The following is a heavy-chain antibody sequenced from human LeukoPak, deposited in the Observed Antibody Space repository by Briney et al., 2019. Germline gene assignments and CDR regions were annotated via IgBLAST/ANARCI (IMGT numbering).Heavy chain of an antibody. Sequence: GASVKVSCKASGGTFSSYAISWVRQAPGQGLEWMGGIIPIFGTANYAQKFQGRVTITTDESTSTAYMELSSLRSEDTAVYYCARAHEMATTPGMYYFDYWGQGTLVTVSS. V-gene: IGHV1-69*05. CDR1: GGTFSSYA. CDR3: ARAHEMATTPGMYYFDY. J-gene: IGHJ4*02. CDR2: IIPIFGTA. D-gene: IGHD5-24*01.